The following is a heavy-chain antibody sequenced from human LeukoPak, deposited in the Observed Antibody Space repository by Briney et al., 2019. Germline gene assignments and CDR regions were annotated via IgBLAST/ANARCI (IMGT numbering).Heavy chain of an antibody. J-gene: IGHJ3*02. CDR3: ASAMIGVPDDAFDI. CDR2: ISPSGST. D-gene: IGHD3-22*01. V-gene: IGHV4-34*01. Sequence: SETLSLTCAVYGGSFSGHYWSWIRQPPGKGLEYIGEISPSGSTNYHPSLKSRVTISVGTSKSQFSLKLTSVSAADTAVYYCASAMIGVPDDAFDIWGQGTVVTVSS. CDR1: GGSFSGHY.